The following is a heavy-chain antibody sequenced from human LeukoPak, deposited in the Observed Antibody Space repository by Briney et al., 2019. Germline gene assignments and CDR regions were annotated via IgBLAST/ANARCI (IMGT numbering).Heavy chain of an antibody. Sequence: GGSLKISCKGSGYSFTSYWVAWVRQMPGKGLEWMGIIYPRDSDTRHSPSFQGQVTISADKSINTAYLQWSGLKASDTAVYYCARHVTTASAARGFDIWGQGTMVTVSS. V-gene: IGHV5-51*01. CDR2: IYPRDSDT. CDR3: ARHVTTASAARGFDI. J-gene: IGHJ3*02. D-gene: IGHD1-14*01. CDR1: GYSFTSYW.